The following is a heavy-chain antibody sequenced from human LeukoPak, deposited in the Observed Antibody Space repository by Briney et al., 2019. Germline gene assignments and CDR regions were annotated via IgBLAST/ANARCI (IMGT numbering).Heavy chain of an antibody. Sequence: SETLSLTCTVSGGSISSGGYYWSWIRQHPGKGLEWIGYIYYSGSTYYNPSLKSRVTISVDTSKNQFSLKLSSVTAADTAVYYCARVGDLAPLGIYSDYWGQGTLVTVSS. V-gene: IGHV4-31*03. D-gene: IGHD3-16*01. J-gene: IGHJ4*02. CDR2: IYYSGST. CDR3: ARVGDLAPLGIYSDY. CDR1: GGSISSGGYY.